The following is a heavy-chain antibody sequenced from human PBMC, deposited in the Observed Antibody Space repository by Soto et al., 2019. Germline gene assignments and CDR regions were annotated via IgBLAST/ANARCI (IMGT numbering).Heavy chain of an antibody. D-gene: IGHD3-16*01. CDR1: GYTFTGYY. Sequence: ASVKVSCKASGYTFTGYYMHWVRQAPGQGLEWMGWINPNSGGTNYAQKFQGRVTMTRDTSISTAYMELSRLRSDDTAVYSCARGGSNSGPATSWFDPWGQGTLVTVSS. CDR3: ARGGSNSGPATSWFDP. J-gene: IGHJ5*02. V-gene: IGHV1-2*02. CDR2: INPNSGGT.